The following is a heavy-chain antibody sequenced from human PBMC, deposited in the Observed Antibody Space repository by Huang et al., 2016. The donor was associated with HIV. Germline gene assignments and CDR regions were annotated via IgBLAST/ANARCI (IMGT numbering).Heavy chain of an antibody. CDR2: INHSSNT. CDR3: ARRYNSRRDY. CDR1: GGSFIGYY. D-gene: IGHD3-22*01. Sequence: QVQLEQWGAGLLKASETLSLTCAVYGGSFIGYYWNWLRQAPGKGLEWVGEINHSSNTNYNPSLKSRVNMSGDTSKSQFSLYLTSLSAADTGTYFCARRYNSRRDYWGRGTLVTVHS. V-gene: IGHV4-34*02. J-gene: IGHJ4*02.